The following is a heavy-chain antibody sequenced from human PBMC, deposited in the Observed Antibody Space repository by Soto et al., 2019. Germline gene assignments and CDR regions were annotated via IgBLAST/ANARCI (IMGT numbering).Heavy chain of an antibody. CDR1: GFTFSNYA. Sequence: EVHLLDSGGGLVQPGGSLRLSCAASGFTFSNYAMSWVRQAPGKGLERVSGVGGSGDSTYYADSVKGRFTISRDNSKDTLYLQMNSLRAEDTAVYYCAKSPLGYCSGGSCYPPHYFDYWGQGTLVTVSS. CDR3: AKSPLGYCSGGSCYPPHYFDY. D-gene: IGHD2-15*01. V-gene: IGHV3-23*01. CDR2: VGGSGDST. J-gene: IGHJ4*02.